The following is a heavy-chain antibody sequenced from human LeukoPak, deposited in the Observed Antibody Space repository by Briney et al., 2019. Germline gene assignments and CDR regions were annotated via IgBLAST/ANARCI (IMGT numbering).Heavy chain of an antibody. CDR2: IYYGGST. CDR3: AKSTYYYDTFVNAFDF. CDR1: GGSVSSSHY. D-gene: IGHD3-22*01. J-gene: IGHJ3*01. V-gene: IGHV4-39*07. Sequence: SETLSLTCTVSGGSVSSSHYWGWIRQPPGKGLEWIGSIYYGGSTYYNPSLRSRVTTSVDTSKNQFSLKLSSVTAADTAVYYCAKSTYYYDTFVNAFDFWGQGTVVTVSS.